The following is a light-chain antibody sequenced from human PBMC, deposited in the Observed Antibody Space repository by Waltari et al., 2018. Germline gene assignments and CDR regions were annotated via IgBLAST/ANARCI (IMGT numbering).Light chain of an antibody. V-gene: IGKV4-1*01. Sequence: DIVMNKSPDSLAVSLGERATINCKSSQSVISSFNNKNYLTWFQQKAGEPPKLLIYWASTRESGVPDRFSGSGSGTDFTLTISGLQAEDVAVYYCQQYSATPPTFGQGTKVEIK. J-gene: IGKJ1*01. CDR1: QSVISSFNNKNY. CDR2: WAS. CDR3: QQYSATPPT.